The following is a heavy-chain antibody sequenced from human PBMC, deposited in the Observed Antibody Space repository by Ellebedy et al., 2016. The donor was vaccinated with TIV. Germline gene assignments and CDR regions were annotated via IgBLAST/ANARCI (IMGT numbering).Heavy chain of an antibody. CDR3: ARASTPSYGCFDY. D-gene: IGHD5-18*01. CDR1: GFTFSNYG. V-gene: IGHV3-33*01. CDR2: IWYDGSNK. J-gene: IGHJ4*02. Sequence: GESLKISCAASGFTFSNYGMHWVRQAPGKGLEWVAVIWYDGSNKYYADSVKGRFTISRDNSKNTLYLQMNSLRVEDTAVYYCARASTPSYGCFDYWGQGTPVTVSS.